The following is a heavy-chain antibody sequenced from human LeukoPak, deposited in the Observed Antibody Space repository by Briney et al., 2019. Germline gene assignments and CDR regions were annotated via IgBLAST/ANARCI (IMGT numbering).Heavy chain of an antibody. V-gene: IGHV3-23*01. CDR3: SKARGTSSWFIWFDP. CDR2: ISGSGGYT. CDR1: GFTFNSYA. J-gene: IGHJ5*02. D-gene: IGHD6-13*01. Sequence: GGSLRLSCVASGFTFNSYAMSWARQAPGKGLEWVSSISGSGGYTYYADSVKGRFTISRDNSNNALYLQMNSLRAEDTAVYYCSKARGTSSWFIWFDPWGQGTLVTVSS.